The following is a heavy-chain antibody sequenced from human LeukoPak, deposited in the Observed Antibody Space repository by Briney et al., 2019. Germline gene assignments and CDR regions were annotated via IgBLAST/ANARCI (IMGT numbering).Heavy chain of an antibody. J-gene: IGHJ4*02. CDR3: AKVTYGSGTYGAFDY. D-gene: IGHD3-10*01. Sequence: GGSLRLSCAASAFTFSSYGMSWVRQAPGKGLEWVSCIRGSGTSTYYADSVKGRFTISRDNSKNTLHLQMNSLRAEDTAVYYCAKVTYGSGTYGAFDYWGQGTLVTVSS. CDR1: AFTFSSYG. V-gene: IGHV3-23*01. CDR2: IRGSGTST.